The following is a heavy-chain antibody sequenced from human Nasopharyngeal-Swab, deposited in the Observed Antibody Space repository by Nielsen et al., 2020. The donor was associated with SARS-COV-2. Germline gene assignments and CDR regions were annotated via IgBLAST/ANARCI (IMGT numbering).Heavy chain of an antibody. D-gene: IGHD4-11*01. J-gene: IGHJ6*03. CDR3: ARAVYYYYYMDV. V-gene: IGHV4-30-2*01. CDR2: IYHSGST. Sequence: RQAPGKGLEWIGYIYHSGSTYYNPSLKSRVTISVDRSKNQFSLKLSSVTAADTAVYYCARAVYYYYYMDVWGKGTTVTV.